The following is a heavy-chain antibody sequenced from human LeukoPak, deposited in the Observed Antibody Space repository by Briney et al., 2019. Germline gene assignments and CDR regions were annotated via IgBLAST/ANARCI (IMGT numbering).Heavy chain of an antibody. Sequence: PSETLSLTCTVSGGSISSGDYYWSWIRQHPGKGLEWIGYIYYSGSTHYNPSLKSRVTISVDTSKNQFSLKLSSVTAADTAVYYCARLKIANKAIDYWGQGTLVTVSS. CDR1: GGSISSGDYY. CDR3: ARLKIANKAIDY. V-gene: IGHV4-31*03. CDR2: IYYSGST. D-gene: IGHD1/OR15-1a*01. J-gene: IGHJ4*02.